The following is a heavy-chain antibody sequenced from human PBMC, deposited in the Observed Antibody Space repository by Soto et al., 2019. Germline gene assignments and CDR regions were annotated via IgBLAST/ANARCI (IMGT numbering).Heavy chain of an antibody. CDR2: ITSGGTV. CDR1: GFTFSDYY. V-gene: IGHV3-11*01. D-gene: IGHD6-19*01. Sequence: QVQLVESGGGLVKPGGSLRLSCAASGFTFSDYYMTWIRQAPGKGLEWVSSITSGGTVYYADSVKGRFTISRDNAXNSLYLQLNSLRAEDTAVYYCAPDPDSSGYYDMDVWGQGTTVTVSS. CDR3: APDPDSSGYYDMDV. J-gene: IGHJ6*02.